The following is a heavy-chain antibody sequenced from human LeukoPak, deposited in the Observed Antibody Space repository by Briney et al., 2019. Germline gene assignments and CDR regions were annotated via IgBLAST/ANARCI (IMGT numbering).Heavy chain of an antibody. V-gene: IGHV3-30*03. CDR2: ISTDGSNK. J-gene: IGHJ4*02. D-gene: IGHD2-21*02. CDR3: ARDWARGDSYYVDY. Sequence: PGGSLRLSCAASGFTFSGYGMHWVRQAPGKGLECVALISTDGSNKDYADSVKGRFTISRDNSKNTLYLQMDSLRAEDTAVYYCARDWARGDSYYVDYWGQGTLVTVSS. CDR1: GFTFSGYG.